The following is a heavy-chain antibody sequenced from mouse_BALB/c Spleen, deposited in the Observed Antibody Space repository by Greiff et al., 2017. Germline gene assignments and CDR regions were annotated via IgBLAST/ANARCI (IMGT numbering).Heavy chain of an antibody. Sequence: EVQLVESGGGLVQPGGSRELSCAASGFTFSSFGMHWVRQAPEKGLEWVAYISSGSSTIYYADTVKGRFTISRDNPKNTLFLQMTSLRSEDTAMYYCARASGFAYWGQGTLVTVSA. V-gene: IGHV5-17*02. CDR1: GFTFSSFG. D-gene: IGHD3-1*01. CDR3: ARASGFAY. J-gene: IGHJ3*01. CDR2: ISSGSSTI.